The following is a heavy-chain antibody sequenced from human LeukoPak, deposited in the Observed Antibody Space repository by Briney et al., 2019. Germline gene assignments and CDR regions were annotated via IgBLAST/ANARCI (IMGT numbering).Heavy chain of an antibody. CDR2: ISGSGDST. D-gene: IGHD3-22*01. CDR1: GFTFSSYA. Sequence: GGSLRLSRAASGFTFSSYAMSWVRQAPGKGLEWVSRISGSGDSTYYADSVKGRFTISRDNSKNTLSLQMSSLRAEDTAVYYCAGYSYDSSGLKYWSQGALVTVSS. CDR3: AGYSYDSSGLKY. J-gene: IGHJ4*02. V-gene: IGHV3-23*01.